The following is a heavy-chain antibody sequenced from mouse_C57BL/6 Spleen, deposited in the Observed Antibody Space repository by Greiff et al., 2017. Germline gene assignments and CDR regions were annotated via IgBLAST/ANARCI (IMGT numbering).Heavy chain of an antibody. D-gene: IGHD2-4*01. J-gene: IGHJ4*01. V-gene: IGHV2-2*01. Sequence: VKLVESGPGLVQPSQSLSITCTVSGFSLTSYGVHWVRQSPGKGLEWLGVIWSGGSTDYNAAFISRLSISKDNSKSQVFFKMNSLQADDTAIYYCASIYYDYLYYAMDYWGQGTSVTVSS. CDR2: IWSGGST. CDR3: ASIYYDYLYYAMDY. CDR1: GFSLTSYG.